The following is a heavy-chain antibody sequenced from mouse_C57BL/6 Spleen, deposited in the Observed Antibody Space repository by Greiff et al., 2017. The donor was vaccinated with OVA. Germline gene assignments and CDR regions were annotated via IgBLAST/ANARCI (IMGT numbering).Heavy chain of an antibody. J-gene: IGHJ2*01. CDR1: GFSLTSYG. Sequence: VNVVESGPGLVQPSQSLSITCTVSGFSLTSYGVHWVRQSPGKGLEWLGAIWSGGSTDYNAAFIARLSISKDNSKSQVFFKMNRLQADDTARYYCARTNYYGSDYFDYWGQGTTLTVSS. CDR3: ARTNYYGSDYFDY. V-gene: IGHV2-2*01. D-gene: IGHD1-1*01. CDR2: IWSGGST.